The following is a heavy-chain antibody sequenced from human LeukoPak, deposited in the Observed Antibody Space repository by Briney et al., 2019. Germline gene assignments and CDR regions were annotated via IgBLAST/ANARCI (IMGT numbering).Heavy chain of an antibody. V-gene: IGHV4-39*01. D-gene: IGHD6-13*01. CDR1: GDSISSGDYY. CDR3: ARLELAAAGNRWFDP. Sequence: PSETLSLTCTVSGDSISSGDYYWPWVRQPPGRGLEWIGSIYYSGSTYYNPSLKSRVTISVDTSKNQFSLRLTSVIAADTAVYYCARLELAAAGNRWFDPWGQGTLVTVSS. J-gene: IGHJ5*02. CDR2: IYYSGST.